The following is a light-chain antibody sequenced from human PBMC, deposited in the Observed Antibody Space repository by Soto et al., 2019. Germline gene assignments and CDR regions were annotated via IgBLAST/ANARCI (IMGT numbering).Light chain of an antibody. V-gene: IGKV3D-20*02. CDR3: QQRSNWPPAT. CDR1: QSVNSSY. CDR2: GAS. J-gene: IGKJ5*01. Sequence: IVLTQSPGILSLSPGERATLSCRASQSVNSSYLAWYQHKPGQAPRLLIYGASTRATGIPDRFSGSGSGTDFTPTIARLEPGDFAVYYCQQRSNWPPATFGQGTRLEIK.